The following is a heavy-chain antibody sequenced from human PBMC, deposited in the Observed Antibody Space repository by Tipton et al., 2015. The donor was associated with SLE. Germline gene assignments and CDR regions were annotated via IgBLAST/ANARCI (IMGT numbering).Heavy chain of an antibody. Sequence: TLSLTCAVYGESFSAYYWSWIRQPPGKGLEWIGEINHSGSTNYNPSLKSRVTISVDTSKNQFSLKLSSVTAADTAVYYCARDLLRYFDLWGRGTLVTVSS. J-gene: IGHJ2*01. CDR3: ARDLLRYFDL. CDR1: GESFSAYY. CDR2: INHSGST. V-gene: IGHV4-34*01.